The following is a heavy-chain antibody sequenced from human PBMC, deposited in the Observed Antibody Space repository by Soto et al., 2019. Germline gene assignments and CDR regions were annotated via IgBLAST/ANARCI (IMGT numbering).Heavy chain of an antibody. D-gene: IGHD3-22*01. Sequence: EVQLVESGGGLVEPGGSLRLSCAASGFTFTTDWINWVRQAPGKGLEWVGRIKSKISGGTTDFAAPVKGRFAISRDDSRHMVDFQMNSLKIEDTAVYYCTTDSYFNMKLVRFDYWGLGTLVTFSS. CDR2: IKSKISGGTT. V-gene: IGHV3-15*07. CDR1: GFTFTTDW. CDR3: TTDSYFNMKLVRFDY. J-gene: IGHJ4*01.